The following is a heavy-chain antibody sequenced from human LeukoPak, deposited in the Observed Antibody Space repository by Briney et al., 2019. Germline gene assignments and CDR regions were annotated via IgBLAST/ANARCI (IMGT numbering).Heavy chain of an antibody. CDR1: GFTFDDYA. CDR3: ARGPYSSGSYNDY. J-gene: IGHJ4*02. Sequence: GGSLRLSCAVSGFTFDDYAMHWVRQVPGKGLEWVSGINRNSDSIGYADSVKGRFTTSRDNAKNSLYLQMNSLRAEDTAIYYCARGPYSSGSYNDYWGQGTLVTVSS. CDR2: INRNSDSI. V-gene: IGHV3-9*01. D-gene: IGHD3-10*01.